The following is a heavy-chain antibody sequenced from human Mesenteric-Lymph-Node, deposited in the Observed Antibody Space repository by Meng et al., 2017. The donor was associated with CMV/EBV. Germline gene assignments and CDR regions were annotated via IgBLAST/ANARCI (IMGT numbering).Heavy chain of an antibody. CDR3: ARHFSDIVVVPYGMDV. D-gene: IGHD2-2*01. Sequence: SETLYLTCTISGGSISSSSYYWGWIRQPPGKGLEWIGSIYYSGSTYYNPSLKSRVTISVDTSKNQFSLKLSSVTAADTAVYYCARHFSDIVVVPYGMDVWGQGTTVTVSS. J-gene: IGHJ6*02. CDR2: IYYSGST. CDR1: GGSISSSSYY. V-gene: IGHV4-39*01.